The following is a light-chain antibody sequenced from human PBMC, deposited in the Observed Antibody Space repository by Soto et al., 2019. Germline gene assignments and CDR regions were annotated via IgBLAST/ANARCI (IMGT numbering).Light chain of an antibody. CDR1: SSNIGNNY. CDR2: ESR. Sequence: QSVLTQPPSVSAAPGQKVTISCSGSSSNIGNNYVSWYQHLPGTAPKLLVYESRKRPSGIPDRFSGSKSGTSATLGITGLQTGDEADYYCGTWDSSLSAAVFGGGTKLTVL. CDR3: GTWDSSLSAAV. V-gene: IGLV1-51*02. J-gene: IGLJ2*01.